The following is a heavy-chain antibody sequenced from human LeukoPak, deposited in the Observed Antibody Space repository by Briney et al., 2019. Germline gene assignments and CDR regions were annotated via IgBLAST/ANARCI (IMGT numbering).Heavy chain of an antibody. CDR2: IWYDGSNK. CDR3: ARDRSTRLWRGTYFDP. J-gene: IGHJ5*02. Sequence: PGGSLRLSCAASGFTFSSYGIHWVRQAPGKGLEWVAVIWYDGSNKYYADSVKGRFTISRDNSKNTLYLQMNSLRAEDTAVYYCARDRSTRLWRGTYFDPWGQGTLVTVSS. CDR1: GFTFSSYG. D-gene: IGHD1-7*01. V-gene: IGHV3-33*01.